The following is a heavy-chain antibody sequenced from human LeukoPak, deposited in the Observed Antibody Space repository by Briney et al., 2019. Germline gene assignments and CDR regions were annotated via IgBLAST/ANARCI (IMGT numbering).Heavy chain of an antibody. CDR1: GFTFSSSA. CDR3: TSGSGYLLDY. D-gene: IGHD3-22*01. V-gene: IGHV3-73*01. J-gene: IGHJ4*02. Sequence: PGGSLKLSCAASGFTFSSSAMHWVRQASGKGLEWVGRIRSKANSYATAYAASVKGRFTISRDDSKNTAYLQMNSLKTEDTAVYYCTSGSGYLLDYWGQGTLVTVSS. CDR2: IRSKANSYAT.